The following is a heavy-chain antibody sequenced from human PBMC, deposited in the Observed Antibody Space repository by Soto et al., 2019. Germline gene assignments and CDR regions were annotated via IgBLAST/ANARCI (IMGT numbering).Heavy chain of an antibody. CDR1: GYTFTSYY. D-gene: IGHD6-19*01. CDR3: ARDGRSPYRSGWHYFDS. CDR2: INPSGGST. Sequence: ASVKVSCKASGYTFTSYYMHWVRQAPGQGLEWMGIINPSGGSTSYAQKFQGRVTMTRDTSTSTVYMELSSLRSEDTAVYYCARDGRSPYRSGWHYFDSWGQGTLVTVSS. V-gene: IGHV1-46*01. J-gene: IGHJ4*02.